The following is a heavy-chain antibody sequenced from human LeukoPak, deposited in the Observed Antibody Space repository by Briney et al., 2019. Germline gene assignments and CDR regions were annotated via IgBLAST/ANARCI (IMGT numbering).Heavy chain of an antibody. J-gene: IGHJ4*02. V-gene: IGHV3-64*01. CDR3: ARDRGAYCGGDCFNYYFDY. Sequence: GGSLRLSCAASGFTFSNYAMHWVRQAPGKGLEYVSAISNNGGSTYYANSVKGRFTISRDNAKNTLFLQMGSLRPEDMAVYYCARDRGAYCGGDCFNYYFDYWGQGTLVTVSS. CDR1: GFTFSNYA. CDR2: ISNNGGST. D-gene: IGHD2-21*02.